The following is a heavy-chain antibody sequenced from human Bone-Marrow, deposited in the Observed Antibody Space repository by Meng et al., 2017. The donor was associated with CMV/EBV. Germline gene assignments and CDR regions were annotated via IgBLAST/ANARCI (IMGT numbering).Heavy chain of an antibody. CDR3: ARTNSGSFDY. V-gene: IGHV3-7*01. D-gene: IGHD2/OR15-2a*01. J-gene: IGHJ4*02. CDR2: IKQDGSEK. Sequence: GESLKISCATSGLIFSNFWMSWVRQAPGKGLEWVANIKQDGSEKYYVDSVKGRFTISRDNAKNSLYLQMNSLRAEDTAVYYCARTNSGSFDYWGQGTLVTVSS. CDR1: GLIFSNFW.